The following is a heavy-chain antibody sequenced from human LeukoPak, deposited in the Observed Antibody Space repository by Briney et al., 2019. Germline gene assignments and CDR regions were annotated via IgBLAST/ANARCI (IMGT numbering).Heavy chain of an antibody. Sequence: ASVKVSCKASGYTFTGYYMHWVRQAPGQGLEWMGWINPNSGGTNYAQKFQGRVTMTRDTSISTAYMELSRLRSDDTAVYYCARVFELTGTTGGDYWGQGTLVTV. CDR2: INPNSGGT. V-gene: IGHV1-2*02. D-gene: IGHD1-7*01. J-gene: IGHJ4*02. CDR3: ARVFELTGTTGGDY. CDR1: GYTFTGYY.